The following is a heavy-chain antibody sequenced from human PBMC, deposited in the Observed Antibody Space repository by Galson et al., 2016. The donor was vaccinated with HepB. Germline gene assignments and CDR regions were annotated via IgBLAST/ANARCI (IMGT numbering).Heavy chain of an antibody. CDR3: TRGGTAMVTWYLMF. V-gene: IGHV3-49*03. CDR1: GFIFRDYA. Sequence: SLRLSCAASGFIFRDYAMSWYRQAPGKGLDWVASIRSNTYGGTAHYAASVQGRFTISRDDSKSIAYLLLSSLTTEDTAVYYCTRGGTAMVTWYLMFWGQGALVSVSS. CDR2: IRSNTYGGTA. D-gene: IGHD5-18*01. J-gene: IGHJ4*02.